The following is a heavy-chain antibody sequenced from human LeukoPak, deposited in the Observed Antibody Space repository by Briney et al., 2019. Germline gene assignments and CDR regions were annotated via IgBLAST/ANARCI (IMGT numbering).Heavy chain of an antibody. CDR2: INHSGST. CDR1: GGSFSGYY. V-gene: IGHV4-34*01. D-gene: IGHD6-6*01. CDR3: ARESIAARPYWFDP. Sequence: SETLSLTCAVYGGSFSGYYWSWIRQPPGKGLEWIGEINHSGSTNYNPSLKSRVTISVGTSKNQFSLKLSSVTAADTAVYYCARESIAARPYWFDPWGQGTLVTVSS. J-gene: IGHJ5*02.